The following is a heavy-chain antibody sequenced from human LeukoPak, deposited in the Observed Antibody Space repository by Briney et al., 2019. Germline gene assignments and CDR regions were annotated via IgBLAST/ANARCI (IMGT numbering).Heavy chain of an antibody. V-gene: IGHV3-72*01. D-gene: IGHD2-15*01. CDR1: GFTFSDHY. J-gene: IGHJ4*02. CDR2: SRNKANRYST. CDR3: ARLGYCSGSKCYPIDY. Sequence: GGSLRLSCAASGFTFSDHYMDWVRQAPGKVLEWVGRSRNKANRYSTEYAASVKGRFTISRDDSQNSLYLQMNSLEIGDTAVYYCARLGYCSGSKCYPIDYWGQGTLVTVSS.